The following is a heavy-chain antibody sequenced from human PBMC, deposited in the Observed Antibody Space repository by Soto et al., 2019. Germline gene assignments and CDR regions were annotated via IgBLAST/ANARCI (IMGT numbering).Heavy chain of an antibody. Sequence: SETLSRTCTVSGGSISSSSYYWGWIRTPPGKGLEWIGSIYYSGSTYYNPSLKSRVTISVDTSKNQFSLKLSSVTAADTAVYYCARRWVDYYYYCGMDVWGQGTTVTVSS. V-gene: IGHV4-39*01. J-gene: IGHJ6*02. CDR2: IYYSGST. CDR3: ARRWVDYYYYCGMDV. CDR1: GGSISSSSYY. D-gene: IGHD1-26*01.